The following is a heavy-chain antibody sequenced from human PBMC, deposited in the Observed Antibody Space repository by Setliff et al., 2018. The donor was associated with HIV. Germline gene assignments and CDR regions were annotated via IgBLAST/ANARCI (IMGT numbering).Heavy chain of an antibody. CDR2: LSPSGTT. Sequence: PSETLSLTCTVYGGSFSNYYTNWIRQPPGKGLEWIGELSPSGTTRSNPSLQSRVTISLDTSNNQFSLKLTSVTAADTAMYYCARVSQGPDYWGQGTLVTVSS. J-gene: IGHJ4*02. CDR1: GGSFSNYY. CDR3: ARVSQGPDY. V-gene: IGHV4-34*01.